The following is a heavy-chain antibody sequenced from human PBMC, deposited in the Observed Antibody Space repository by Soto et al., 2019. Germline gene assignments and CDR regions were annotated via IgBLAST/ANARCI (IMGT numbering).Heavy chain of an antibody. CDR3: ARARIPTGMYV. V-gene: IGHV3-66*01. Sequence: GGSLKLSCEASGLTVSSNSMSSVRQAPGKGREWVSVIYRGGSTYYADSVKGRFTISRDNSKNTLYLQMNSVRAEDTAVYYCARARIPTGMYVCGPGTTVTVS. CDR1: GLTVSSNS. CDR2: IYRGGST. J-gene: IGHJ6*02.